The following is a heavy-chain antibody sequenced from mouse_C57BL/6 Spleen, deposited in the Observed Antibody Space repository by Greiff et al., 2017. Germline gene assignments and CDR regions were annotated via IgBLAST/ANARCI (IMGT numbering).Heavy chain of an antibody. CDR3: ARGLRLRDFDV. V-gene: IGHV5-4*03. CDR2: ISDGGSYT. J-gene: IGHJ1*03. D-gene: IGHD1-2*01. CDR1: GFTFSSYA. Sequence: EVMLVESGGGLVKPGGSLKLSCAASGFTFSSYAMSWVRQTPEKRLEWVATISDGGSYTYYPDNVKGRFTISRDNAKNNLYLQMSHLKSVDTAMYYCARGLRLRDFDVWGTGTTVTVSS.